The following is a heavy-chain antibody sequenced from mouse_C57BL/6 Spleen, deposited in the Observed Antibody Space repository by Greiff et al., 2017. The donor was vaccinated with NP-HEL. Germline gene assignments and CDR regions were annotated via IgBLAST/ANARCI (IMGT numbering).Heavy chain of an antibody. J-gene: IGHJ3*01. D-gene: IGHD2-2*01. V-gene: IGHV1-69*01. Sequence: QVQLQQPGAELVMPGASVKLSCKASGYTFTSYWMHWVKQRPGQGLEWIGEIDPSDSYTNYNQKFKGKSTLTVDKSSSTAYMQLSSLTSEDSSVYYCARKEDYAYPFAYLGPWTLVTVS. CDR1: GYTFTSYW. CDR2: IDPSDSYT. CDR3: ARKEDYAYPFAY.